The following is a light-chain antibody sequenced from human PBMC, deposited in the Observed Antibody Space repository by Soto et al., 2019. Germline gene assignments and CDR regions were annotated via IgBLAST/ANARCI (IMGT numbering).Light chain of an antibody. CDR2: DAS. Sequence: EIVLTQSPATLSLSPGDTATLSCRASQSVSRYLAWYQQKPGQAPRLLIYDASNRATGIPARFRGSGSGTDFTLTIGSLEPEDFAVYYCQHRSNWPRTFGQGTKVEIK. CDR1: QSVSRY. J-gene: IGKJ2*01. V-gene: IGKV3-11*01. CDR3: QHRSNWPRT.